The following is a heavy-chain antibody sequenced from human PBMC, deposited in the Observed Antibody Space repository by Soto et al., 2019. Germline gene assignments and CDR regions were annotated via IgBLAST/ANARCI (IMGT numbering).Heavy chain of an antibody. J-gene: IGHJ4*02. V-gene: IGHV4-34*01. D-gene: IGHD2-15*01. CDR2: INHSGST. Sequence: ETLSLTCAVYGGSFSGYYWSWIRQPPGKGLEWIGEINHSGSTNYNPSLKSRVTISVDTSKNQFSLKLSSVTAADTAVYYCARETSGGRGYWGQGTLVTVSS. CDR1: GGSFSGYY. CDR3: ARETSGGRGY.